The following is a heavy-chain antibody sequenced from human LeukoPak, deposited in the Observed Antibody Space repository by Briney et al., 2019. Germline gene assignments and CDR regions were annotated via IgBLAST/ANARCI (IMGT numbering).Heavy chain of an antibody. V-gene: IGHV5-51*01. CDR1: GYSFTSYW. CDR2: IYPGDSDT. Sequence: GESLKISCKGSGYSFTSYWIAWVRQMPGKGLAWMGIIYPGDSDTRYSPSFQGQVTILADKSISTAYLQWSSLKASDTAIYYCARRFYYDSSGHYYYYMDVWGKGTTVTVSS. J-gene: IGHJ6*03. CDR3: ARRFYYDSSGHYYYYMDV. D-gene: IGHD3-22*01.